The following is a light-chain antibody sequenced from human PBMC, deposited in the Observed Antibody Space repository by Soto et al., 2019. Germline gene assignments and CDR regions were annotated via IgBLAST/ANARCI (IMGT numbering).Light chain of an antibody. CDR1: SSNIGTNS. Sequence: QSVLTQPPSASGTPGQRVTISCGGSSSNIGTNSVHWYKQLPGTAPKLLIYLNDQRPSGVPDRFSGSKSGTSASLAISGLWSEDEADYFCAAWDGRLDGRFVFGAGTKVTVL. CDR2: LND. J-gene: IGLJ1*01. CDR3: AAWDGRLDGRFV. V-gene: IGLV1-47*02.